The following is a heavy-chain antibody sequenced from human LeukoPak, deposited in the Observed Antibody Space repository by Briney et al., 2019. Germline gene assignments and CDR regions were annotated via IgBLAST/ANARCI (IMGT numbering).Heavy chain of an antibody. D-gene: IGHD3-16*01. J-gene: IGHJ6*02. Sequence: SETLSLTCAVYGGSFSGYYWSWIRQPPGKGLEWIGEINHSGSTNYNPSLKSRVTISVDTSKNQFSLKLSSVTAADTAVYYCAEGGPNGMDVWGQGTTVTVSS. CDR3: AEGGPNGMDV. V-gene: IGHV4-34*01. CDR1: GGSFSGYY. CDR2: INHSGST.